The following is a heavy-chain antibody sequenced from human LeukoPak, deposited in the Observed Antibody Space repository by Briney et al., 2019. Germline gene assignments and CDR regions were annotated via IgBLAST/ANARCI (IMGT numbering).Heavy chain of an antibody. Sequence: SETLSLTCTVSGGSISSYYWSWIRQPPGKGLEWIGYIYYSGSTNYNPSLESRVTISVDTSKNQFSLKLSSVTAADTAVYYCASSYCSSTSCDGTLYYGMDVWGQGTTVTVSS. J-gene: IGHJ6*02. CDR1: GGSISSYY. CDR2: IYYSGST. CDR3: ASSYCSSTSCDGTLYYGMDV. D-gene: IGHD2-2*01. V-gene: IGHV4-59*08.